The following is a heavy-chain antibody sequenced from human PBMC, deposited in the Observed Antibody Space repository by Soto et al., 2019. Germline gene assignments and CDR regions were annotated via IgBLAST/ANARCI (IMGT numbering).Heavy chain of an antibody. D-gene: IGHD1-1*01. CDR3: AKGNWNDEGRWFDP. Sequence: ASVKVSCKVSGYTLTELSMHWVRQAPGKVLEWMGGFDPEDGETIYAQKFQGRVTMTEDTSTDTAYMELSSLRSEDTAVYYCAKGNWNDEGRWFDPWGQGTLVTVSS. CDR1: GYTLTELS. V-gene: IGHV1-24*01. J-gene: IGHJ5*01. CDR2: FDPEDGET.